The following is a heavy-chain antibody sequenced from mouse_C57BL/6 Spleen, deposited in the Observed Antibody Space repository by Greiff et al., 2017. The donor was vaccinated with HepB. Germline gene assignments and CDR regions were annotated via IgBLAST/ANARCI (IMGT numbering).Heavy chain of an antibody. Sequence: EVKLQESGGDLVKPGGSLKLSCAASGFTFSSYGMSWVRQTPDKRLEWVATISSGGSYTYYPDSVKGRFTISRDNAKNTLYLQMSSLKSEDTAMYYCARRGQLRLQDFDYWGQGTTLTVSS. CDR3: ARRGQLRLQDFDY. D-gene: IGHD3-2*02. V-gene: IGHV5-6*02. CDR1: GFTFSSYG. CDR2: ISSGGSYT. J-gene: IGHJ2*01.